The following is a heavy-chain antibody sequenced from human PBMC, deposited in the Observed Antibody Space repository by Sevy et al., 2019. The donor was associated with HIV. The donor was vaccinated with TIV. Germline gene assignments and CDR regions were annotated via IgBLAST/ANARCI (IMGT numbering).Heavy chain of an antibody. J-gene: IGHJ3*01. D-gene: IGHD3-22*01. CDR2: ISGRDTGT. CDR3: AKDTIVVVGEALDV. CDR1: GFPFNDHA. V-gene: IGHV3-23*01. Sequence: GGSLRLSCAASGFPFNDHAMHWVRQVPGKGLEWVSAISGRDTGTFYAASVKGRFTISRDNSKNTLYLQMNSLRAEDTALYYCAKDTIVVVGEALDVWGRGTMVTVSS.